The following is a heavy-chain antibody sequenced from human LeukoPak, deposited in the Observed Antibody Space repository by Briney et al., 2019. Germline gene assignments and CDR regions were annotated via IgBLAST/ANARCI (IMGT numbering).Heavy chain of an antibody. J-gene: IGHJ4*02. Sequence: TGGSLRLSCAASGFTFSSCGFNWVRQAPGKGLEWVSSIGPTGTDRYYADSVRGRFTIYRDNAKNSLYLQMNSLRTEDTALYYCAKDIGRRDGYNYFDYWGQGTLVTVSS. D-gene: IGHD5-24*01. CDR3: AKDIGRRDGYNYFDY. CDR2: IGPTGTDR. CDR1: GFTFSSCG. V-gene: IGHV3-21*04.